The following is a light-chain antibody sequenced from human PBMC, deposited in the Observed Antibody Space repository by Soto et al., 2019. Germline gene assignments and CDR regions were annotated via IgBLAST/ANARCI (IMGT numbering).Light chain of an antibody. Sequence: EIVMTQSPATLSVSPGERATLSCRASPSVSSNLAWYQQKPCQAPRLLIYGASTRATGIPARFSGSGSGTAFTLTISSLQSEDFAVYYCQQDNNWPVGTFGQGTKVEIK. V-gene: IGKV3-15*01. CDR2: GAS. CDR1: PSVSSN. J-gene: IGKJ1*01. CDR3: QQDNNWPVGT.